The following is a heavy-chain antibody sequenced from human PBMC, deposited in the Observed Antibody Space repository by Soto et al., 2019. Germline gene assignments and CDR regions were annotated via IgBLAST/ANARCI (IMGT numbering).Heavy chain of an antibody. CDR1: GYTFTSYD. D-gene: IGHD3-16*01. Sequence: ASVKVSCKASGYTFTSYDINWVRQATGQGLEWMGWMNPNSGNTGYAQKFQGRVTMTRNTSISTAYMELSSLRSEDTAVYYCARWGVGPRFYYYGMYVWGQGTTVTVSS. J-gene: IGHJ6*02. CDR2: MNPNSGNT. CDR3: ARWGVGPRFYYYGMYV. V-gene: IGHV1-8*01.